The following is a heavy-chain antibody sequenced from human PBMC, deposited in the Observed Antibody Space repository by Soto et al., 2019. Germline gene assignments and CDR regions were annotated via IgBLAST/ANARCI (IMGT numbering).Heavy chain of an antibody. CDR3: ATDRGVYSSSWYYWFDP. CDR1: GYGLTELS. Sequence: ASVNVSCKVSGYGLTELSMHWVRQAPGKGLEWMGGFDPEDGETIYAQKFQGRVTMTEDTSTDTAYMELSSLRSEDTAVYYCATDRGVYSSSWYYWFDPWGQGTLVTVSS. CDR2: FDPEDGET. J-gene: IGHJ5*02. D-gene: IGHD6-13*01. V-gene: IGHV1-24*01.